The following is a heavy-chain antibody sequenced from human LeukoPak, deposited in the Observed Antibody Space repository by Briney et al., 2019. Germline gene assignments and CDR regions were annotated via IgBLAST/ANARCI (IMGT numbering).Heavy chain of an antibody. V-gene: IGHV4-61*02. J-gene: IGHJ2*01. CDR2: IYTGGST. CDR1: GGSISSGSYY. D-gene: IGHD6-19*01. CDR3: ARGGIAVLFDL. Sequence: PSQTLSLTCTVSGGSISSGSYYWSWILQPGGKGLEWIGRIYTGGSTNYNPSLKSRVTISVDTSKNQVSLKLSSVTAADTAVYYCARGGIAVLFDLWGRGTLVTVSS.